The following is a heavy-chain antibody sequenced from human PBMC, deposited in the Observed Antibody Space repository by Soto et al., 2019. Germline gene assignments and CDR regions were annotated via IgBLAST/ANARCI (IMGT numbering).Heavy chain of an antibody. D-gene: IGHD3-22*01. CDR2: ISSSSSTI. V-gene: IGHV3-48*02. Sequence: PGGSLRLSCAASGFTFSSYSMNWVRQAPGKGLEWVSYISSSSSTIYYADSVKGRFTISRDNAKNSLYLQMNSLRDEDTAVYYCVPTYYYDSSGYRPHFDYWGQGTLVTVS. CDR1: GFTFSSYS. CDR3: VPTYYYDSSGYRPHFDY. J-gene: IGHJ4*02.